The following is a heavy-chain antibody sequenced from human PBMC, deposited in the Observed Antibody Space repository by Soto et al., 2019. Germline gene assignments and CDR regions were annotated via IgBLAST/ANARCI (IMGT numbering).Heavy chain of an antibody. CDR3: GRVGVAGTRAHFDY. CDR1: GFTFNTYG. CDR2: IWYDGSNK. V-gene: IGHV3-33*01. D-gene: IGHD5-12*01. Sequence: GSLRLSCATSGFTFNTYGMNWVRQAPGKGLEWVAFIWYDGSNKYYADSVKGRFTVSRDNSKNIVYLQMKSLRGEDTAVYYCGRVGVAGTRAHFDYWRQGSLGTVSS. J-gene: IGHJ4*02.